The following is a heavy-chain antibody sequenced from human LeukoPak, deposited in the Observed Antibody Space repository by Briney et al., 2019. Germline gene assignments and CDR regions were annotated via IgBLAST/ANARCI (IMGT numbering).Heavy chain of an antibody. CDR1: GFTFSSYA. D-gene: IGHD3-22*01. Sequence: GGSLRLSCAASGFTFSSYAMSWVRQAPGKGLEWVSAISGSGGSTYYADSVKGRFTISRDNSKNTLYLQMNSLRAEGTAVYYCAKALEDYYDSSGYLDYWGQGTLVTVSS. V-gene: IGHV3-23*01. CDR3: AKALEDYYDSSGYLDY. J-gene: IGHJ4*02. CDR2: ISGSGGST.